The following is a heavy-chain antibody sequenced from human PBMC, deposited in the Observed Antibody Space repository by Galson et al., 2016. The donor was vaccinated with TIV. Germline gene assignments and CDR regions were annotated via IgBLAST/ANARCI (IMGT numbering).Heavy chain of an antibody. CDR3: AKDPRLYGDYFLPYFDY. V-gene: IGHV3-30*18. CDR1: GFTFSDYG. Sequence: SLRLSCAASGFTFSDYGMHWVRQAPGKGLEWVAVISYDGSDQYYAGSVKGRFTISRDNSKNTLYLQMNSLRSDDTAMYYCAKDPRLYGDYFLPYFDYWGQGTLVTVSS. D-gene: IGHD4-17*01. CDR2: ISYDGSDQ. J-gene: IGHJ4*02.